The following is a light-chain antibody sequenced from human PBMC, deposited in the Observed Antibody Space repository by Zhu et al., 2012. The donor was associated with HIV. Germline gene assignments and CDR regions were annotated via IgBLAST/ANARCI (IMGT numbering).Light chain of an antibody. V-gene: IGKV1-5*03. J-gene: IGKJ2*01. CDR3: QQYSSFMYT. CDR1: QSINRW. Sequence: DIQMTQSPATLSASVGDSVTISCRASQSINRWLAWYQQKPGKAPKLLIYKASTLETGVPSRFSGSGSGTEFTLTISSLQPDDFATYYCQQYSSFMYTFGRGDQAGDQT. CDR2: KAS.